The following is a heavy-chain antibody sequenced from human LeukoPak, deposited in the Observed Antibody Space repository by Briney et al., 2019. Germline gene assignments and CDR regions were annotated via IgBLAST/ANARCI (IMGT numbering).Heavy chain of an antibody. CDR1: GFTVNTND. Sequence: GGSLRLSCAASGFTVNTNDMSWVRQAPGKGLEWVAVISYDGSNKYYADSVKGRFTISRDNSKNTLYLQMNSLRAEDTAVYYCARDRGSSGWYGYYYYGMDVWGQGTTVTVSS. D-gene: IGHD6-19*01. CDR3: ARDRGSSGWYGYYYYGMDV. CDR2: ISYDGSNK. J-gene: IGHJ6*02. V-gene: IGHV3-30-3*01.